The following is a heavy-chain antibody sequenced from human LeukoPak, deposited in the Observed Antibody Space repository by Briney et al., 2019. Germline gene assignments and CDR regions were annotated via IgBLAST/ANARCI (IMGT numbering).Heavy chain of an antibody. J-gene: IGHJ4*02. V-gene: IGHV3-66*01. Sequence: PGGSLRLSCAASGXTVSSNYMSWVRQAPGKGLEWVSVIYSGGSTYYADSVKGRFTISRDNSKNTLYLQMNSLRAEDTAVYYCASGDHLYYFDYWGQGTLVTVSS. CDR2: IYSGGST. CDR1: GXTVSSNY. CDR3: ASGDHLYYFDY. D-gene: IGHD3-10*01.